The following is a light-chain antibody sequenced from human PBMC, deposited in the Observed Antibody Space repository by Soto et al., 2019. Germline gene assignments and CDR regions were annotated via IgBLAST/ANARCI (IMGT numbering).Light chain of an antibody. Sequence: QSVLTQPPSVSGAPGQRVTISCSGSSSSIGAGYLVHWYQQVPGTAPKLLIYDNTNRPSGVPDRFSGSKSGTSASLAITGLQAEDEANYFCQSYDTSLSGSKVFGGGTKLTVL. V-gene: IGLV1-40*01. CDR1: SSSIGAGYL. CDR3: QSYDTSLSGSKV. CDR2: DNT. J-gene: IGLJ2*01.